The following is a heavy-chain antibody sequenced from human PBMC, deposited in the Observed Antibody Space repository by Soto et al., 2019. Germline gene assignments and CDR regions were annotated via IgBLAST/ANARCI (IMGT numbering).Heavy chain of an antibody. CDR3: ARLGYCTGTSCYTFDY. J-gene: IGHJ4*02. CDR1: GYSFTSYW. V-gene: IGHV5-10-1*01. D-gene: IGHD2-2*02. CDR2: INPSDSYT. Sequence: GESLKISCQGSGYSFTSYWIGWVRQRPGKGLEWMGRINPSDSYTTYSPSFQGHVTISTDKSFSTAYLQWSGLKASDTAMYYCARLGYCTGTSCYTFDYWGQGTLATVSS.